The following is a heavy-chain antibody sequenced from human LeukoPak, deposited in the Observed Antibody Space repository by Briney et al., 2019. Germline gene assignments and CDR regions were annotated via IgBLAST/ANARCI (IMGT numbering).Heavy chain of an antibody. CDR2: IIPILGIA. D-gene: IGHD2-2*03. Sequence: ASVKVSCKASGGTFSSYVIRCVRQAPGQGLEWMGRIIPILGIANYAQKFQGRVTITADKSTSTAYMELSSLRSEDTAVYYCARDLGYCSSTSCQDNWFDPWGQGTLVTVSS. CDR3: ARDLGYCSSTSCQDNWFDP. V-gene: IGHV1-69*04. J-gene: IGHJ5*02. CDR1: GGTFSSYV.